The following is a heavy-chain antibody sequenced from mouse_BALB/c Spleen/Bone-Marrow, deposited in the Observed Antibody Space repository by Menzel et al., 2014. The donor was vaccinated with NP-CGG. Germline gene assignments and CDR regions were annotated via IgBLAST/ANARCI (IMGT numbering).Heavy chain of an antibody. CDR2: ISGGGSYT. D-gene: IGHD2-4*01. CDR1: GFSFNSYG. J-gene: IGHJ3*01. Sequence: DVMLVESGGGLVKSGGSLKLSCAASGFSFNSYGMSWVRQTPEKRLVWVATISGGGSYTFYPDSVKGRFTISRDNAKNNLYLQLSSLRSEDTALYYCARHAYYDQTEVSFVYWGQGTLVTVSA. V-gene: IGHV5-9-2*01. CDR3: ARHAYYDQTEVSFVY.